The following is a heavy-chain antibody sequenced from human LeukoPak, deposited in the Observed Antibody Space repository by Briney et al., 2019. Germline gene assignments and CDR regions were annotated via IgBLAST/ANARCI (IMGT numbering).Heavy chain of an antibody. D-gene: IGHD3-22*01. CDR2: ISPYNGNT. CDR1: GYTFTSYG. V-gene: IGHV1-18*01. CDR3: ARGFYYDSGVFPDFQTFDP. J-gene: IGHJ5*02. Sequence: ASVKVSCKASGYTFTSYGISWVRQAPGQGPEWVGWISPYNGNTKYARKFQDRVTMTTDTSTSTAYMELRSLRSDDTAVYFCARGFYYDSGVFPDFQTFDPWGQGTLVTVSS.